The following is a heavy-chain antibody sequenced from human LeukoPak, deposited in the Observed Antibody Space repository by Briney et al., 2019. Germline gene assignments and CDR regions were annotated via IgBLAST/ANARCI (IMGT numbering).Heavy chain of an antibody. CDR2: INHSGST. V-gene: IGHV4-34*01. Sequence: SETLPLTCAVYGGSFSGYYWSWIRQPPGKGLEWIGEINHSGSTNYNPSLKSRVTISVDTSKNQFSLKLSSVTAADTAVYYCATSRGSSDYWGQGTLVTVSS. J-gene: IGHJ4*02. CDR3: ATSRGSSDY. D-gene: IGHD3-10*01. CDR1: GGSFSGYY.